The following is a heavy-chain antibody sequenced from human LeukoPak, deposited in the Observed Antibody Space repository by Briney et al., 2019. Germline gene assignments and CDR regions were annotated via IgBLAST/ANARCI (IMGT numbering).Heavy chain of an antibody. CDR2: IRYDGSTR. D-gene: IGHD1-14*01. V-gene: IGHV3-30*02. Sequence: GGPLRLSCAASGFTFSDLGMHWVRQAPGKGLEWVAFIRYDGSTRSYADSVKGRFTISRDNSKNTLYLQMSGLRVDDTALYYCAAVHNRVGFGCWGQGTLVTVSS. CDR3: AAVHNRVGFGC. J-gene: IGHJ4*02. CDR1: GFTFSDLG.